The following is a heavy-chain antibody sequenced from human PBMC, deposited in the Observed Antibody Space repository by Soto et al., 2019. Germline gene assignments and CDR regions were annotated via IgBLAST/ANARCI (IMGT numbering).Heavy chain of an antibody. J-gene: IGHJ4*02. CDR1: GGSISSGSYY. D-gene: IGHD3-3*01. Sequence: PSETLSLTCTVSGGSISSGSYYWTWIRQHPGKGPEWIGHIYSTESTNYNPSLKSRLTISVDTSKNQFSLKLSSVTAADTAVYYCARRRLGVVLRFLERFDYWGQGTLVTVSS. V-gene: IGHV4-30-4*08. CDR3: ARRRLGVVLRFLERFDY. CDR2: IYSTEST.